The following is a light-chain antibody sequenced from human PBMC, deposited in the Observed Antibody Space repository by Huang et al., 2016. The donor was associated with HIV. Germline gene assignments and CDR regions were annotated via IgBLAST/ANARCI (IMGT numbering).Light chain of an antibody. Sequence: DIHMTQSPSSLSFSVGDSVTITCRASQDIRNYLDWYQQKPGTAPKLLSSAASTLQSGVPSRFSGSGSGTDFTLTIGSLQPEDVATYYCQKYNSSPYTFGQGTKLEIK. CDR1: QDIRNY. V-gene: IGKV1-27*01. CDR3: QKYNSSPYT. CDR2: AAS. J-gene: IGKJ2*01.